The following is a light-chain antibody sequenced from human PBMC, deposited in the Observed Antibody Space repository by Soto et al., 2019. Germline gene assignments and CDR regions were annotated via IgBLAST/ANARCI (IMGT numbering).Light chain of an antibody. Sequence: QSVLSQPASVSGSPRQSIAISCTGISSGVSGYNYVSWYQQHPGKAPKLMVYDVSNRPSGVSNRFSGSKSGNTASLTISGLQAEDESDYYCSAYTSSSTYVFGTGTKLTVL. J-gene: IGLJ1*01. V-gene: IGLV2-14*01. CDR2: DVS. CDR3: SAYTSSSTYV. CDR1: SSGVSGYNY.